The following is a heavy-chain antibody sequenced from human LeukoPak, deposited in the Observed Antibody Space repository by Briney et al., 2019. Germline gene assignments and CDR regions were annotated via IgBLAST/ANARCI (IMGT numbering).Heavy chain of an antibody. CDR1: GGSISSGSYY. Sequence: SQTLSLTCTVSGGSISSGSYYWSWIRQPAGKGLEWIGRIYTSGSTNYNPSLKSRVTISVDTSKNQFSLKLSSVTAADTAVYYCARDAYQLLYDVFDIWGQGTMVTVSS. D-gene: IGHD2-2*02. CDR2: IYTSGST. V-gene: IGHV4-61*02. J-gene: IGHJ3*02. CDR3: ARDAYQLLYDVFDI.